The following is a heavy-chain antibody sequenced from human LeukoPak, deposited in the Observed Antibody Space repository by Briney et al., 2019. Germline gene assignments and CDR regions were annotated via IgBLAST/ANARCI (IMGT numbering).Heavy chain of an antibody. Sequence: SETLSLTCAVYGGSFSGYYWSWIRQPPGKGLEWIGEINHSGSTNYNPSLKSRVIISVDTSKNQFSLKLSSVTAADTAVYYCARGQQSGFDPWGQGTLVTVSS. J-gene: IGHJ5*02. D-gene: IGHD6-13*01. V-gene: IGHV4-34*01. CDR3: ARGQQSGFDP. CDR1: GGSFSGYY. CDR2: INHSGST.